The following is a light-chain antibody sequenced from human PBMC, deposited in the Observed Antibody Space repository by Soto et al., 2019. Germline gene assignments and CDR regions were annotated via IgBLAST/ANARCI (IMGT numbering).Light chain of an antibody. CDR3: CSYTSSSLPV. CDR1: SSDIGGYNY. V-gene: IGLV2-14*01. CDR2: EVS. Sequence: QSALTQPASVSGSPGQSITISCTGTSSDIGGYNYVSWYQQHPGKAPKLMIYEVSNRPSGVSNRFSGSKSGNTASLTISGLQFVDEADYDCCSYTSSSLPVFGGGTNLTVL. J-gene: IGLJ2*01.